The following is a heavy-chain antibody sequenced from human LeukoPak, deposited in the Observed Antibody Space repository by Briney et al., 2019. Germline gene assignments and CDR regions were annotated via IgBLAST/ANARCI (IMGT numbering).Heavy chain of an antibody. V-gene: IGHV3-48*03. CDR2: ISDSGNTI. CDR1: GFTLSSYE. CDR3: VRARTPPPRNNWFDP. J-gene: IGHJ5*02. D-gene: IGHD1-14*01. Sequence: PGGSLRLSCAASGFTLSSYEMNWVRQAPGRGLEWVSYISDSGNTIYYTDSVKGRFTISRDNAKNSLYLQMNSLRVEDTAIYYCVRARTPPPRNNWFDPWGQGTLVTVSS.